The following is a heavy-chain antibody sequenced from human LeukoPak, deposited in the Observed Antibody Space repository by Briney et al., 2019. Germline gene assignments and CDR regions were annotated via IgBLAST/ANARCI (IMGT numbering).Heavy chain of an antibody. V-gene: IGHV3-48*01. D-gene: IGHD3-10*01. CDR1: GFTFSSYS. Sequence: GGSLRLSCAASGFTFSSYSMNWVRQAPGKGLEWVSYINSSSSTIYYADSVKGRFTISRDNAKNSLYLQMNSLRAEDTAVYYCARGRLLWFGELNAGLDYWGQGTLVTVSS. CDR2: INSSSSTI. CDR3: ARGRLLWFGELNAGLDY. J-gene: IGHJ4*02.